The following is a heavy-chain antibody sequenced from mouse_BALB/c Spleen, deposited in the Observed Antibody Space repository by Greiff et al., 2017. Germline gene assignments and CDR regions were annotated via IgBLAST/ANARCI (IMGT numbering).Heavy chain of an antibody. CDR2: ISDGGSYT. D-gene: IGHD2-1*01. CDR1: GFTFSDYY. CDR3: ARAGNYDLYYFDY. V-gene: IGHV5-4*02. Sequence: DVMLVESGGGLVKPGGSLKLSCAASGFTFSDYYMYWVRQTPEKRLEWVATISDGGSYTYYPDSVKGRFTISRDNAKNNLYLQMSSLKSEDTAMYYCARAGNYDLYYFDYWGQGTTLTVSS. J-gene: IGHJ2*01.